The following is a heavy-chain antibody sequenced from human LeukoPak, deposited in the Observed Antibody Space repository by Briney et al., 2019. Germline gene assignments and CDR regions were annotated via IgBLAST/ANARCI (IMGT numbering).Heavy chain of an antibody. CDR2: ISSSSGYI. J-gene: IGHJ4*02. D-gene: IGHD4-11*01. CDR1: GFTFSSYS. V-gene: IGHV3-21*01. CDR3: AREGADSNSDY. Sequence: GGSLRLSCAASGFTFSSYSMNWVRQAPGKGLEWVSSISSSSGYIYYADSVKGRFTISRDDAKNSLYLQMNSLRAEDTAVYYCAREGADSNSDYWGQGTLVTVSS.